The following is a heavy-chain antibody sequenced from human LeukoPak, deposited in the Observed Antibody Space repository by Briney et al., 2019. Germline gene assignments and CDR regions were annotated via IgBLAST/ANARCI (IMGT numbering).Heavy chain of an antibody. D-gene: IGHD5-24*01. J-gene: IGHJ4*02. CDR2: IRYDGSNE. CDR3: AKDGSGMATIREGYFDY. Sequence: PGGSLRLSCAASGLTFSYYGMHWVRQAPGKGLEWVAFIRYDGSNEYYADSVKGRFTISRDNSKNTVYLQMNSLIPEDTGVYYCAKDGSGMATIREGYFDYWGQGALVTVSS. CDR1: GLTFSYYG. V-gene: IGHV3-30*02.